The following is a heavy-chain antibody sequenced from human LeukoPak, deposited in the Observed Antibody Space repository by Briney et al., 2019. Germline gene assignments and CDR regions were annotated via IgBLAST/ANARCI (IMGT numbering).Heavy chain of an antibody. J-gene: IGHJ4*02. D-gene: IGHD3-10*01. CDR1: GFTFSSYE. Sequence: GGSLRLSCAASGFTFSSYEMNWVRQAPGKGLEWVSYISSSGSTIYYADSVKGRFTISRDNAKNSLYLQMNSLRAEDTAVYYCARASILWFGGGFDYWGQGTLVTVSS. CDR2: ISSSGSTI. CDR3: ARASILWFGGGFDY. V-gene: IGHV3-48*03.